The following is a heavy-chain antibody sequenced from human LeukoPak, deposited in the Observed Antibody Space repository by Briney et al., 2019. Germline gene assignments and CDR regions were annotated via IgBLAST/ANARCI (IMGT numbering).Heavy chain of an antibody. CDR2: IYHSGST. Sequence: SETLPLTCAVSGYSISSGYYWGWIRQPPGKGLEWIGSIYHSGSTYYNPSLTSRVTISVDTSKNQFSLKLSSVTAADTAVYYCARGIDYGDYEPIDYWGQGTLVTVSS. D-gene: IGHD4-17*01. J-gene: IGHJ4*02. CDR3: ARGIDYGDYEPIDY. CDR1: GYSISSGYY. V-gene: IGHV4-38-2*01.